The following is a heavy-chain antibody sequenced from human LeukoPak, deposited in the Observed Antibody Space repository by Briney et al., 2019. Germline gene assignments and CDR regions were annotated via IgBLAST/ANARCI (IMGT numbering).Heavy chain of an antibody. V-gene: IGHV3-53*01. D-gene: IGHD1-7*01. CDR3: ARGEWELPIY. Sequence: GGSLRLSCAASGFPFSSYWMHWVRQAPGKGLVWVSLISSGGNTYYADSVKGRFTISRDNSNNTLYLQMNSLRAEDTAVYYCARGEWELPIYWGQGTLVTVSS. J-gene: IGHJ4*02. CDR1: GFPFSSYW. CDR2: ISSGGNT.